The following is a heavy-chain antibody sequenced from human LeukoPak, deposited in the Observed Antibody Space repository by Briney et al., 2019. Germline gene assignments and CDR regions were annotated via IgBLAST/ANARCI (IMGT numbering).Heavy chain of an antibody. CDR2: IIPIFGTA. Sequence: TSVTVSCKASGGTFSSYAISWVRQAPGQGLEWMGGIIPIFGTANYAQKFQGRVTITTDEPTSTAYMELSSLRSEDTAVYYCARGGCSSTSCPPYDAFDIWGQGTMVTVSS. CDR1: GGTFSSYA. V-gene: IGHV1-69*05. CDR3: ARGGCSSTSCPPYDAFDI. D-gene: IGHD2-2*01. J-gene: IGHJ3*02.